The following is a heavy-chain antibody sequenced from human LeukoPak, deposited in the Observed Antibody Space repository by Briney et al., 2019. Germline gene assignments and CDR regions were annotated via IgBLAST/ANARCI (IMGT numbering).Heavy chain of an antibody. CDR1: GDSVTNHY. CDR2: IYYSGSI. CDR3: ARSPPGWYFDL. D-gene: IGHD3-10*01. J-gene: IGHJ2*01. Sequence: PSETLSLTCIVSGDSVTNHYWSLIRQPPGQGLEWIGYIYYSGSINYNPSLKSRVTISVDTSRNQFSMKLNSVTAADTAVYYCARSPPGWYFDLWGRGTLVTVSS. V-gene: IGHV4-59*02.